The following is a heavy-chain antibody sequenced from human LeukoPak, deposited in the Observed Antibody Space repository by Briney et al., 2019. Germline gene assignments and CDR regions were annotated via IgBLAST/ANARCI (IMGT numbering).Heavy chain of an antibody. V-gene: IGHV4-30-4*01. D-gene: IGHD4-11*01. J-gene: IGHJ6*02. Sequence: SETLSLTCTVSGGSISSGDYYWSWIHQPPGKGLEWIGYIYYSGSTYYNPSLKSRVTISVDTSKNQFSLKLSSVTAADTAVYYCASYSGYYGMDVWGQGTTVTVSS. CDR3: ASYSGYYGMDV. CDR1: GGSISSGDYY. CDR2: IYYSGST.